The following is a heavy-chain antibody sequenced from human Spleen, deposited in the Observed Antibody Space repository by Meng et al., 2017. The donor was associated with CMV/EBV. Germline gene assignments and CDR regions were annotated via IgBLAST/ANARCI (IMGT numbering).Heavy chain of an antibody. Sequence: GESLKISCTASGFTFGDYAMSWVRQAPGKGLEWVGFIRSKAYGGTTEYAASVKGGFTISRDDSKSIAYLQMNSLKTEDTAVYYCTADRSDAFDIWGQGTMVTVSS. CDR1: GFTFGDYA. V-gene: IGHV3-49*04. CDR2: IRSKAYGGTT. J-gene: IGHJ3*02. CDR3: TADRSDAFDI.